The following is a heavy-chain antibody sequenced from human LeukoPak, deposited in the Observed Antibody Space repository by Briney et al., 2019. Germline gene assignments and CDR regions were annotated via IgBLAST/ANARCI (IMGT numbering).Heavy chain of an antibody. CDR1: GVSISSYY. D-gene: IGHD1-26*01. Sequence: SETLSLTCTVSGVSISSYYWSWIRQPPGKGLEWVAYIYYSGSTNYNPSLKSRVTISVDTSKNQFSLKLSSVTAADTAVYYCAIDSSSFVGATPRGIDYWGQETLLTVSS. CDR3: AIDSSSFVGATPRGIDY. J-gene: IGHJ4*02. V-gene: IGHV4-59*01. CDR2: IYYSGST.